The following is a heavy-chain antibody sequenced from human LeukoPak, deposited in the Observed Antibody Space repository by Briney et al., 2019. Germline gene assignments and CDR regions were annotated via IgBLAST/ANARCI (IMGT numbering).Heavy chain of an antibody. V-gene: IGHV3-23*01. CDR3: AKCVYGSGSYYDY. CDR2: ISGSGGST. D-gene: IGHD3-10*01. J-gene: IGHJ4*02. Sequence: GGSLRLSCAASGFTFSSYAMSWVRQAPGKGLEWVTAISGSGGSTYYADSVKGRFTISRDNSKNTLYLQMNSLRAEDTAVYYCAKCVYGSGSYYDYWGQGTLVTVSS. CDR1: GFTFSSYA.